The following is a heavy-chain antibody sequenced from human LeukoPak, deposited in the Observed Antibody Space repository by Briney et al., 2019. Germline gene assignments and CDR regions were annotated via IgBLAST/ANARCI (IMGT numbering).Heavy chain of an antibody. D-gene: IGHD3-22*01. CDR2: IWYDGSLK. J-gene: IGHJ5*02. V-gene: IGHV3-33*01. CDR3: ARGQRATLDHSDSRASPNWIDP. Sequence: GMSLRLSCAASGFDFGSYNIHWVRQAPSKGPEWVAVIWYDGSLKYYVDSVKGRFTISRDNSENTLYLQMNSLRVEDTAVFYCARGQRATLDHSDSRASPNWIDPWGQGTQVTVTP. CDR1: GFDFGSYN.